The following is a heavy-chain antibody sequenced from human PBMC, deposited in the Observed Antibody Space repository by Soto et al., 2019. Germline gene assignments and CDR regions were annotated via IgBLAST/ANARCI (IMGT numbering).Heavy chain of an antibody. J-gene: IGHJ6*02. Sequence: QITLKESGPTLVKPTQTLTLTCTFSGFSLNTGGLGVGWIRQPPGKALEWLALIYWDDDKRYSPSLKSRLSITKDTSNNQVVLTMTNMDPVDTATYYCTHSRCGGDCLQSCSSHYYYGMDVWGQGTTVTVSS. CDR1: GFSLNTGGLG. CDR3: THSRCGGDCLQSCSSHYYYGMDV. V-gene: IGHV2-5*02. D-gene: IGHD2-21*02. CDR2: IYWDDDK.